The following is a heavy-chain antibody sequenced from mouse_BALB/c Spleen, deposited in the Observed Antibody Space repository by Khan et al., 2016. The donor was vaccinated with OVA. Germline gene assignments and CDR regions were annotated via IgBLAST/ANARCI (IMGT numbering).Heavy chain of an antibody. V-gene: IGHV3-8*02. CDR3: ARSTYRYAFAY. Sequence: EVQLQESGPSLVKPSQTLSLTCSVTGDSITSGYWSWLRKFPGNKLEYMGYMIYTGYTDYNPSLKSRIAITRHTSKNQYYLQLNSVTAEDTDTYYCARSTYRYAFAYWGQGTLVTVSA. CDR2: MIYTGYT. CDR1: GDSITSGY. D-gene: IGHD2-14*01. J-gene: IGHJ3*01.